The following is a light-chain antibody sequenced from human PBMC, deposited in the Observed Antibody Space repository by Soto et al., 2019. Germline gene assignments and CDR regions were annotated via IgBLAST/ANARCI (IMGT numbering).Light chain of an antibody. CDR1: SRHSSYA. Sequence: QLVLTQSPSASASLGASVKLTCTLSSRHSSYAIAWHQQQPEKGPRYLMKLNSDGRHTKGDGIPDRFSGSSSGTERYLTISSLQSVDEADYYCQTWGTGIQLFGGGTKLTVL. CDR3: QTWGTGIQL. J-gene: IGLJ2*01. V-gene: IGLV4-69*01. CDR2: LNSDGRH.